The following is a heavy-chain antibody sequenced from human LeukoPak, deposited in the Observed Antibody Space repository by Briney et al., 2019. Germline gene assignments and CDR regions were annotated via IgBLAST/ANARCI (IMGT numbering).Heavy chain of an antibody. J-gene: IGHJ4*02. V-gene: IGHV3-30*18. D-gene: IGHD5-24*01. CDR1: GFTFSSYG. CDR2: ISYDGSNK. Sequence: GGSLRLSCAASGFTFSSYGMHWVRQAPGKGLEWVAVISYDGSNKYYADSVKGRFTISRDNSKNTLYLQMNSLRAEDTAVYYCAKVERESREGYWGQGTLVTVSS. CDR3: AKVERESREGY.